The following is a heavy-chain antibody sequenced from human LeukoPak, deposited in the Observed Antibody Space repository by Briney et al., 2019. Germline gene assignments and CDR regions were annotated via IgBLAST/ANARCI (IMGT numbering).Heavy chain of an antibody. CDR3: VKRGIMIRKVTIVGFHKEAYYFDC. D-gene: IGHD3-10*01. V-gene: IGHV3-23*01. CDR1: GLTFSNYA. CDR2: ISDSGGST. Sequence: GGSLRLSCAASGLTFSNYAMNWVRQAPGKGLEWVSYISDSGGSTHYADSVKGRFIISRDNSKNTLYLQMNSLRAEDTAVYYCVKRGIMIRKVTIVGFHKEAYYFDCWGQGTLVTVSS. J-gene: IGHJ4*02.